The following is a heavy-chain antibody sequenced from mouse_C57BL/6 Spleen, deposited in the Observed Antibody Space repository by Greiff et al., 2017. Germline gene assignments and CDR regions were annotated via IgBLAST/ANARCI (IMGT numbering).Heavy chain of an antibody. Sequence: VQLQQSGTVLARPGASVKMSCKTSGYTFTSYWMHWVKQRPGQGLEWIGAIYPGNSDTSYNQKFKGKAKLTSVTSASTAYMELSSLTNEDSAVFYCTRSPYDCGSSYVYFDVWGTGTTVTVSS. D-gene: IGHD1-1*01. CDR1: GYTFTSYW. CDR3: TRSPYDCGSSYVYFDV. J-gene: IGHJ1*03. CDR2: IYPGNSDT. V-gene: IGHV1-5*01.